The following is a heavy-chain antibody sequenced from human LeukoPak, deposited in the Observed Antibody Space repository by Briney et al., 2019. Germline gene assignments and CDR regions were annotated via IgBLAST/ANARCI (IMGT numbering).Heavy chain of an antibody. CDR3: ARGRYYVDY. J-gene: IGHJ4*02. CDR1: GGSISSYY. V-gene: IGHV4-59*01. Sequence: SETLSLTCTVSGGSISSYYWSWIRQPPGKGLEWIGYIYYSGSTNYNPSLESRVTISVDTSKNQFSLKLSSVTAADTAVYYCARGRYYVDYWGQGTLVTVSS. D-gene: IGHD3-10*02. CDR2: IYYSGST.